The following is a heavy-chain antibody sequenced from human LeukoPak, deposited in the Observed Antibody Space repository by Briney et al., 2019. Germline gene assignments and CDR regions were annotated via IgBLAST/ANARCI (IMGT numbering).Heavy chain of an antibody. CDR2: IKSKTDGGTT. D-gene: IGHD2-2*01. CDR1: GFTFNNAW. CDR3: TTDQYSGTMTFDY. V-gene: IGHV3-15*01. J-gene: IGHJ4*02. Sequence: GGSLRLSCGASGFTFNNAWMSWVRQAPGKGLEWVGRIKSKTDGGTTDYAAPVKGRFTISRDDSKNTLYLRMNSLKIEDTAVYYCTTDQYSGTMTFDYWGQGALVTVSS.